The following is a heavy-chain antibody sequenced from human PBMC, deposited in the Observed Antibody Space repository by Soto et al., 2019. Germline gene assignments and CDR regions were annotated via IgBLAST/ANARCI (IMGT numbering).Heavy chain of an antibody. CDR1: GGTFGNFI. Sequence: QVHLVQSGAEVKEPGSSVRVSCKASGGTFGNFIMNWVRQTPGQGLEWMGGIVPVLGTPTYAEKFKGRIRISGTGSTSSTYLDLTSLRSEDTAIFYCARNGTYGSSLSPYSGMHVWGQGTAVSVSS. V-gene: IGHV1-69*01. CDR2: IVPVLGTP. J-gene: IGHJ6*02. CDR3: ARNGTYGSSLSPYSGMHV. D-gene: IGHD3-10*01.